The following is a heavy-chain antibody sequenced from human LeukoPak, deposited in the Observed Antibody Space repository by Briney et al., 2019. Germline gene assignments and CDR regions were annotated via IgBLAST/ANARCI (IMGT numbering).Heavy chain of an antibody. V-gene: IGHV1-18*04. Sequence: ASVTVSFKASGYTFTIYGISWGRQAPGQGGEGMGWISAYNGNTNYAQKLQGRVTMTTDTSTSTAYMELRSLRSDDTAVYYCARVEGFGELLSDYWGQGTLVTVSS. CDR2: ISAYNGNT. CDR3: ARVEGFGELLSDY. D-gene: IGHD3-10*01. CDR1: GYTFTIYG. J-gene: IGHJ4*02.